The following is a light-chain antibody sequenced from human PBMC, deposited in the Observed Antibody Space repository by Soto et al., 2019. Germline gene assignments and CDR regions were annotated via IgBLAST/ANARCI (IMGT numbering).Light chain of an antibody. CDR1: SSNIGADYE. J-gene: IGLJ1*01. CDR2: GNT. CDR3: QSYDSTLKGCV. Sequence: QSVLTQPPSVSGAPGQRVTISCTGGSSNIGADYEVHWYQQLPGTAPKLLIYGNTNRPSGVPDRFSGSKSGSSASLAITGHQAEDEAEYYCQSYDSTLKGCVFGTGTKLTVL. V-gene: IGLV1-40*01.